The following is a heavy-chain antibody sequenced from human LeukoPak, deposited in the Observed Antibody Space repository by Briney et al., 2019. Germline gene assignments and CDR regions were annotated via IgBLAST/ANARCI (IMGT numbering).Heavy chain of an antibody. D-gene: IGHD1-26*01. J-gene: IGHJ4*02. V-gene: IGHV3-64*04. CDR3: AKVGATGY. Sequence: GGSLRLSCSASGFTFNTYAMSWVRQAPGKGLEYVSLISSRGGSSYYADSLRGRFTISRDNSKNTLYLQMNSLRAEDTAVYYCAKVGATGYWGQGTLVTVSS. CDR1: GFTFNTYA. CDR2: ISSRGGSS.